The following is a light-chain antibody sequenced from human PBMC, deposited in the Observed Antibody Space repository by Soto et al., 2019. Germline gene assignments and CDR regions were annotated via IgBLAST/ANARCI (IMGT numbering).Light chain of an antibody. CDR1: RSVNSN. CDR2: GAS. V-gene: IGKV3-15*01. J-gene: IGKJ5*01. Sequence: EIVMSTSPATVSVSPGSIDTLSCRCSRSVNSNLAWYQQKPGQSPRLLIYGASTRATGIPARFIGSGSGTEFTLTIGSLQSEDFAVYYCQQRSNWPPINCGQGTRREIK. CDR3: QQRSNWPPIN.